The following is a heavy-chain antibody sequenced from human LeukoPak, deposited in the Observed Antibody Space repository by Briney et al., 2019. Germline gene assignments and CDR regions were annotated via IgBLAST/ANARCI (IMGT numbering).Heavy chain of an antibody. Sequence: SETLSLTCTVSGGTVTTSSYYWGWSRQPPGKGLEWIGSMSYSGTTNYNPSLKSRVTTSVDTSKNQFSLKLSSVTAADTAIYYCARHYKWIQLWSFFDYWGQGILVTVSS. D-gene: IGHD5-18*01. V-gene: IGHV4-39*01. CDR3: ARHYKWIQLWSFFDY. CDR2: MSYSGTT. J-gene: IGHJ4*02. CDR1: GGTVTTSSYY.